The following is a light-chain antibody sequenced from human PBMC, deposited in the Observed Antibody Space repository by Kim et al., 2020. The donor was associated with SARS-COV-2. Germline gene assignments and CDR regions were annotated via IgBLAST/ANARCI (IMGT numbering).Light chain of an antibody. CDR3: QYYGPSPGYI. CDR2: SVS. J-gene: IGKJ2*01. V-gene: IGKV3-20*01. CDR1: QSVSTTF. Sequence: DIVLTQSPGTLSLSPGERATLSCRASQSVSTTFLAWYQQAPGQAPRLLIYSVSTRATGIPDRFSGSGSGTDFTLTISRLEPEDFAVYYCQYYGPSPGYIFGQGTKLEIK.